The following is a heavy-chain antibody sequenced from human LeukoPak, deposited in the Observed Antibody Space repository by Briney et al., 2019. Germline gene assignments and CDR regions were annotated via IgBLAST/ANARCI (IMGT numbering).Heavy chain of an antibody. Sequence: GRSLRLSCAASGFTFSSYGMHWVRQAPGKGLEWVAVISFDGRNKYFADSVRGRFTISRDTSKNTLYLQMNSLRAEDTAVYYCAKWPDYGSGSSLDYWGQGTLVTVSS. V-gene: IGHV3-30*18. D-gene: IGHD3-10*01. CDR2: ISFDGRNK. CDR3: AKWPDYGSGSSLDY. CDR1: GFTFSSYG. J-gene: IGHJ4*02.